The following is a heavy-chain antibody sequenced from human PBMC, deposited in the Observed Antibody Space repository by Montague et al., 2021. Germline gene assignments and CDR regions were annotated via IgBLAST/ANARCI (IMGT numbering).Heavy chain of an antibody. D-gene: IGHD3-10*01. CDR2: IFYSGNT. Sequence: SETLSLTCTVSGGSISGSHSYWGWIRQPPGKEPEWIGSIFYSGNTNYNPSLKSRVTISVDTSKNQFSLKLSSVTAADTAVYYCARRGGTMVRGVKGYMDVWGKGTTVTVSS. J-gene: IGHJ6*03. V-gene: IGHV4-39*07. CDR1: GGSISGSHSY. CDR3: ARRGGTMVRGVKGYMDV.